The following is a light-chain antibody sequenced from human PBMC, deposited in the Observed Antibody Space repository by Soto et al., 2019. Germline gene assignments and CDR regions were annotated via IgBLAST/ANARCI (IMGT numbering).Light chain of an antibody. J-gene: IGKJ1*01. V-gene: IGKV1-5*01. CDR2: GAS. CDR3: QHHNSYSQT. CDR1: QSIRYY. Sequence: DIQLTQSPPTLSASVGDRVTITCRDSQSIRYYLAWYQQMPGKAPKLLIYGASSLQSGVPSRFSGSGSGTEFTLTISSLQPDDFATYFCQHHNSYSQTFGQGTKVDIK.